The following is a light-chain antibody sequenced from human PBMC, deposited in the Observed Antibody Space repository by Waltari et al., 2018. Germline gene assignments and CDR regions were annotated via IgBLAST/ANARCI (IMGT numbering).Light chain of an antibody. V-gene: IGKV1-27*01. CDR1: QAISDY. Sequence: DIQMTQSPSFLSASFGDPVTITFRASQAISDYLAWYQQQAGKTPRLLMFSASTLQSGVPSRFSGSGSGTDFSLTISNLQPEDVATYFCQKYDRAPFTFSSGTKIDVK. CDR3: QKYDRAPFT. CDR2: SAS. J-gene: IGKJ4*01.